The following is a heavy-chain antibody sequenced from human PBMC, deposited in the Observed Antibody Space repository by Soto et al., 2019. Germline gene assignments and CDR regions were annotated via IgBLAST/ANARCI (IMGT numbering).Heavy chain of an antibody. Sequence: QVQLVQSGAEVKKPGSSVKVSCKASGGTFSSYAISWVRQAPGQGLEWMGGIIPIFGTAHYAQKFQGRVTISADKSTSTAYMELSSLRPEDTAVYYCAIHPAYCGADCYSGRYYYYGMDVCGQGTTVTVSS. J-gene: IGHJ6*02. D-gene: IGHD2-21*02. V-gene: IGHV1-69*06. CDR2: IIPIFGTA. CDR1: GGTFSSYA. CDR3: AIHPAYCGADCYSGRYYYYGMDV.